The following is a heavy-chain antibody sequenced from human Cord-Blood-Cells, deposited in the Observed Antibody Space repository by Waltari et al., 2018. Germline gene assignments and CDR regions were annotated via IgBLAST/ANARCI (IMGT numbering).Heavy chain of an antibody. CDR1: GFTVSSNY. CDR3: ARDNWYYYYGMDV. D-gene: IGHD1-20*01. Sequence: EVQLVETGGGLIQPGGSLRLSCAASGFTVSSNYMSWVRQATGKGLEWVSVNYSGGSTYYADSVKGRFTISRDNSKNTLYLQMNSLRAEDTAVYYCARDNWYYYYGMDVWGQGTTVTVSS. V-gene: IGHV3-53*02. J-gene: IGHJ6*02. CDR2: NYSGGST.